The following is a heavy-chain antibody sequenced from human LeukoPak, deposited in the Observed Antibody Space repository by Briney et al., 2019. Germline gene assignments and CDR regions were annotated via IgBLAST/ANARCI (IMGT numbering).Heavy chain of an antibody. CDR2: INHSGST. CDR3: ARGGWGSRERRGVYFDY. J-gene: IGHJ4*02. V-gene: IGHV4-34*01. Sequence: PSETLSLTCTVSGGSISSYYWSWIRQPPGKGLEWIGEINHSGSTNYNPSLKSRVTISVGTYKKQSSLKLSSGTAADTAVYYCARGGWGSRERRGVYFDYWGQGTLVTVSS. D-gene: IGHD1-1*01. CDR1: GGSISSYY.